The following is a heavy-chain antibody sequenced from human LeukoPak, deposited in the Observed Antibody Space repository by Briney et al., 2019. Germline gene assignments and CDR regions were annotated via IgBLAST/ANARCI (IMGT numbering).Heavy chain of an antibody. J-gene: IGHJ4*01. V-gene: IGHV3-48*01. D-gene: IGHD5-12*01. CDR3: ARDHRYAFDN. CDR1: GFNFIDYS. Sequence: RGSLRLSCAASGFNFIDYSMNGVRQAPGKVLEWISYIGISIGNTKYADSVKGRFTISRDKARNSLYLQMNSLRVEDTAMYYCARDHRYAFDNWGHGTLVTVSS. CDR2: IGISIGNT.